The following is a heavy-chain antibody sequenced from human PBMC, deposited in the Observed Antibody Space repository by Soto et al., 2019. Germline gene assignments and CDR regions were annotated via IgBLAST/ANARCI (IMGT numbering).Heavy chain of an antibody. CDR1: GFTIRTYA. D-gene: IGHD2-2*01. J-gene: IGHJ3*02. Sequence: GGSLRLSCVASGFTIRTYAMHWVRQAPGKGLEWVAVIWYDGSNRYYAESVKGRFTISRDNSKNTLYLQMNSLRAEDTAVYYCAREPQYQLQSMGDDAFDIWGQGTMVTVSS. CDR3: AREPQYQLQSMGDDAFDI. V-gene: IGHV3-30-3*01. CDR2: IWYDGSNR.